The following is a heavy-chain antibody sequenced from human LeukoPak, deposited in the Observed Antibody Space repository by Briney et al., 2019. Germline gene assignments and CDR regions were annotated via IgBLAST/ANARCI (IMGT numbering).Heavy chain of an antibody. CDR1: GGSFSGYY. V-gene: IGHV4-34*01. D-gene: IGHD6-19*01. J-gene: IGHJ4*02. CDR3: ARAKLYSSGWSYFDY. Sequence: RPSETLSLTCAVYGGSFSGYYWSWIRQPPGKGLEWIGEINHSGSTNYNPSLKSRVTISVDTSKNQFSLKLSSVTAADTAVYYCARAKLYSSGWSYFDYWGQGTLVTVSS. CDR2: INHSGST.